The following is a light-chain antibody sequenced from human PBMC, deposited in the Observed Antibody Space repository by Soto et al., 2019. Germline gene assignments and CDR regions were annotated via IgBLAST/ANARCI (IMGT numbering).Light chain of an antibody. CDR1: QSVSSSF. J-gene: IGKJ1*01. V-gene: IGKV3-20*01. CDR2: GAS. CDR3: HQYGSSPDT. Sequence: EIVLTQSPGTLSLSPGERATLSCRASQSVSSSFLAWYQQKPGQAPRLLIYGASSRATGIPDRFSVSGSGTDFTLTISRLEPEDFAVYYCHQYGSSPDTFGKGTKVEIK.